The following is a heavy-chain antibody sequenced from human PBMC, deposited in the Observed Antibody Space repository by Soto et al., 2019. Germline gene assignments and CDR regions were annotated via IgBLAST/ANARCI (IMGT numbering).Heavy chain of an antibody. D-gene: IGHD6-13*01. CDR2: IKQDGSEK. CDR3: ARDQVGPAAGFGFDY. Sequence: GGSLRLSCAASGFTFSSYWMSWVRQAPGKGLEWVANIKQDGSEKYYVDSVKGRFTISRYNAKNSLYLHMNSLRAEDTSVYYCARDQVGPAAGFGFDYWGQGTLVTVSS. CDR1: GFTFSSYW. J-gene: IGHJ4*02. V-gene: IGHV3-7*01.